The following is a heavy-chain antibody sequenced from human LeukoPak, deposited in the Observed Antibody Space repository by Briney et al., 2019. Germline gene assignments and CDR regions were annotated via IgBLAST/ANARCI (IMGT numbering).Heavy chain of an antibody. Sequence: GGSLRLSCAASGFTFSNSAMNWVRQGPEKGLEWVAYIGTRGTLIQYADSVRGRFTISRDDAHNSVYLQMNTQRVEDTAVYYCARDFWTPYDWGQGTLVIVSS. V-gene: IGHV3-48*01. J-gene: IGHJ4*02. CDR1: GFTFSNSA. CDR2: IGTRGTLI. D-gene: IGHD3/OR15-3a*01. CDR3: ARDFWTPYD.